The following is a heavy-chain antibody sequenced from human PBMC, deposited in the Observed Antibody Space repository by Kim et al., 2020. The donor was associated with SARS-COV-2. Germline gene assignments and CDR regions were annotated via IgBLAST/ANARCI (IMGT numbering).Heavy chain of an antibody. D-gene: IGHD5-12*01. J-gene: IGHJ6*02. CDR3: ARGDLTAYYSGYLYHGLDI. CDR1: GDSIKNFY. Sequence: SETLSLTCSVSGDSIKNFYWSWIRQAPGEGLQWIGYIYYRGSTNYSPSLKSRVNISLDTSRNQFSLTMTSVTAADTAVYYCARGDLTAYYSGYLYHGLDIWGQGTTVTVSS. V-gene: IGHV4-59*13. CDR2: IYYRGST.